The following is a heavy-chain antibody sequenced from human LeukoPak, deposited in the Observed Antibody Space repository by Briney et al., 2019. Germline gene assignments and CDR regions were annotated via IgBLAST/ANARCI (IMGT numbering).Heavy chain of an antibody. V-gene: IGHV3-74*01. J-gene: IGHJ4*02. CDR3: ARDPGRRDGYKGGFDY. CDR1: GFTFSSYW. Sequence: GRSLRLSCAASGFTFSSYWLHWVRQAQGEGLVWVSCINSDGSSTSYADSVKGRFTISRDSAKNTLYLQMNSLRAEDTALYYCARDPGRRDGYKGGFDYWGQGTLVTVSS. CDR2: INSDGSST. D-gene: IGHD5-24*01.